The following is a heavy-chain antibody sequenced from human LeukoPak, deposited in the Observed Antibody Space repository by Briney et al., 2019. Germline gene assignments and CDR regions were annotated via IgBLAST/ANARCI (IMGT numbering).Heavy chain of an antibody. CDR1: GFTFSSYG. D-gene: IGHD5-24*01. V-gene: IGHV3-33*01. CDR2: IWYDGSNK. J-gene: IGHJ1*01. Sequence: PGRSLRLSCAASGFTFSSYGMHWVRQAPGQGLERVAVIWYDGSNKYYGDSVKGRFTISRDNSKKTLYLQMNSLRVEDTAVYYCARGDGYNDAEYLQHWGQGTLVTVS. CDR3: ARGDGYNDAEYLQH.